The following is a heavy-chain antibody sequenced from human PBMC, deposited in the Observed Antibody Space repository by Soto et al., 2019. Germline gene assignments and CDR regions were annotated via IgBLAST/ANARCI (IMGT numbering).Heavy chain of an antibody. Sequence: GGSLRLSCAASGFTFSSYWMIWVRQAPGKGLEWVANIKQDGSEKYYVDSVKGRFTISRDNAKNSLYLQMNSLRAEDTAVYYCARALYSSYYYYGMDVWGQGTTVTVSS. J-gene: IGHJ6*02. CDR1: GFTFSSYW. CDR3: ARALYSSYYYYGMDV. V-gene: IGHV3-7*01. CDR2: IKQDGSEK. D-gene: IGHD5-18*01.